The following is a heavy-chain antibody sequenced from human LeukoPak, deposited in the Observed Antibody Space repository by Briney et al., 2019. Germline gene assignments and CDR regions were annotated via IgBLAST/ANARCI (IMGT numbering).Heavy chain of an antibody. D-gene: IGHD4-23*01. J-gene: IGHJ5*02. Sequence: ASVKVSCKASGYTFTSYGISWVRQAPGQGLEWMGWISAYNGNTNYAQKLQGRVTMTTDTSTSTAYMELRSLRSDDTAVYYCARDHFGGNSVRGGWFDPWGQGTLVTVSS. CDR1: GYTFTSYG. CDR2: ISAYNGNT. V-gene: IGHV1-18*01. CDR3: ARDHFGGNSVRGGWFDP.